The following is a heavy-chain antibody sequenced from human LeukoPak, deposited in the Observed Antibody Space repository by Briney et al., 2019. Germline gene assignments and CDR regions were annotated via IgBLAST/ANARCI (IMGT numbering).Heavy chain of an antibody. CDR1: GYTFTSCD. D-gene: IGHD6-19*01. CDR2: MNSNSGNT. J-gene: IGHJ4*02. V-gene: IGHV1-8*01. Sequence: ASVKVSCKASGYTFTSCDINWVRQATGQGLEWMGWMNSNSGNTGYGQSFQGRITMTRDISIGTAYMELSNLTSEDTAIYYCTRGSSGRRDNWGQGTLVTVSA. CDR3: TRGSSGRRDN.